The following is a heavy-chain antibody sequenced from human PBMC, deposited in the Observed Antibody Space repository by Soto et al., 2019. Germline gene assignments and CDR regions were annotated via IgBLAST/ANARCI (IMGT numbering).Heavy chain of an antibody. J-gene: IGHJ6*03. Sequence: QVQLQESGPGLVKPSQTLSLTCTVSGGSISSGGYYWSWIRQHPGKGLEWIGYIYYSGSTYYNPSLKSRVTISVDTSKNQFSLKLSSVTAADTAVYYCAMWDPDMPLEIDYMDVWGKGTTVTVSS. CDR1: GGSISSGGYY. V-gene: IGHV4-31*03. CDR3: AMWDPDMPLEIDYMDV. D-gene: IGHD1-26*01. CDR2: IYYSGST.